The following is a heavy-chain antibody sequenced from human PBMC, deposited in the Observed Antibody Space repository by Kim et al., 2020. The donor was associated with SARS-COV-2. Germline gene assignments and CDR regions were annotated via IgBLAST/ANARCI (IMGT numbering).Heavy chain of an antibody. V-gene: IGHV3-30*02. J-gene: IGHJ6*02. CDR3: AKDRSSGWTIRDYNGMDV. Sequence: KGRFTIARDNSKNTLSLQMNSLRGEDTAVFYCAKDRSSGWTIRDYNGMDVWGQGTTVTVSS. D-gene: IGHD6-19*01.